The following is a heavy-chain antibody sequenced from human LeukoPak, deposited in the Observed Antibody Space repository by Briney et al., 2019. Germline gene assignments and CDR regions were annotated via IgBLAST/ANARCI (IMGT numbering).Heavy chain of an antibody. CDR3: ARPRYGSGSLDS. D-gene: IGHD3-10*01. CDR1: GESFSGHY. V-gene: IGHV4-34*01. J-gene: IGHJ4*02. Sequence: SETLSLTCAVYGESFSGHYWTWIRQPPGGGREWRGEINHSGSTTSNPSLNNRVTISVDTSKNQSSLKLTSVTAADTAVYYCARPRYGSGSLDSWGQGTLVTVSS. CDR2: INHSGST.